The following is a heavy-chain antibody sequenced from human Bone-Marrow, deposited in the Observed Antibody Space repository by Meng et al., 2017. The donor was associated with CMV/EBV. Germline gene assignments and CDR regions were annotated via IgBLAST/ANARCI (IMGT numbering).Heavy chain of an antibody. CDR1: GYTFTSYY. J-gene: IGHJ5*02. CDR2: INPSGGST. Sequence: ASVKVSCKASGYTFTSYYMHWVRQAPGQGLEWMGIINPSGGSTSYAQKFQGRATMTRDTSTSTVYMELSSLRSEDTAVYYCARSLRDIAHYYDSSGWFDPWGQGTLVTVSS. D-gene: IGHD3-22*01. CDR3: ARSLRDIAHYYDSSGWFDP. V-gene: IGHV1-46*01.